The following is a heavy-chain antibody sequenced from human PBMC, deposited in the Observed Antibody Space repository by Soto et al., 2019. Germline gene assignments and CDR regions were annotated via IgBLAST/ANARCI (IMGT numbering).Heavy chain of an antibody. D-gene: IGHD3-22*01. Sequence: EVQLVESGGGLVKPGGSLRLSCAASGFTFSNAWMNWVRQAPGKGLEWVGRIIIKTDAGTTDYAAPVKGRFTISREDSKNTLYLQMNSLKAGDADVYYCTTDGPYDSSGPKVLDYWGQGTLVTVSS. J-gene: IGHJ4*02. CDR3: TTDGPYDSSGPKVLDY. CDR2: IIIKTDAGTT. CDR1: GFTFSNAW. V-gene: IGHV3-15*07.